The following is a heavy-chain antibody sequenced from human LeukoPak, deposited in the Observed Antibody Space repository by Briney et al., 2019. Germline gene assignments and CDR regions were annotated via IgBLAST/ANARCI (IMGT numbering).Heavy chain of an antibody. CDR2: INAYKGNT. Sequence: ASVKVSCMASGYTFTSYGISWVRQAPGQGLEWMGWINAYKGNTNNAQKLQGSVTMTTDTSTSKTYMKLRSMSSDDTAVHYCARDSVVLVVAAVPRALDYWGQETLVTVSS. CDR3: ARDSVVLVVAAVPRALDY. D-gene: IGHD2-15*01. CDR1: GYTFTSYG. J-gene: IGHJ4*02. V-gene: IGHV1-18*01.